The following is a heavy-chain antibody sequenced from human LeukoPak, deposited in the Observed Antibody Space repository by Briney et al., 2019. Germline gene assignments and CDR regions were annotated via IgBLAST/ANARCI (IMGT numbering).Heavy chain of an antibody. Sequence: GGSLRLSCAASGFTFSSYGMIWVRQAPGKGLEWVSGISGSGGSTYLADSVKGRFTISRDNSKNTLYLQMNSLRAEDTAVYYCAKIGANVGFWGQGTLVTVSS. J-gene: IGHJ4*02. V-gene: IGHV3-23*01. CDR3: AKIGANVGF. CDR1: GFTFSSYG. CDR2: ISGSGGST. D-gene: IGHD4/OR15-4a*01.